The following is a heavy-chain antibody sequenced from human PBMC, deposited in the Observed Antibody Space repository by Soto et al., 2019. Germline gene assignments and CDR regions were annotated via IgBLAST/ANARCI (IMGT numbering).Heavy chain of an antibody. CDR3: ARGPGVGSCYGMDV. D-gene: IGHD1-1*01. CDR1: GFTFSSYA. J-gene: IGHJ6*02. Sequence: QVQLVESGGGVVQPWRSLRLSCAASGFTFSSYAMHWVRQAPGKGLEWVAVISYDGSNKYYADSVKGRFTISRDNSKNTLYLQMNSLRAKDTAVYYCARGPGVGSCYGMDVWGQGTTVTVSS. V-gene: IGHV3-30-3*01. CDR2: ISYDGSNK.